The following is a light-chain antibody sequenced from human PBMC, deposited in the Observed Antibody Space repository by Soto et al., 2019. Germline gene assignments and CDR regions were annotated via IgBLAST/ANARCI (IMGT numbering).Light chain of an antibody. J-gene: IGLJ2*01. CDR1: SSNIGSNY. CDR3: AACDDSGSGPV. V-gene: IGLV1-47*01. CDR2: RYN. Sequence: QSALTQPPSASGSPGQRVTISCSGSSSNIGSNYVYWYQQLPGTAPELLIFRYNQRPSGVPDRFSGSTSDTSASLAISGRRSEDEGDYYCAACDDSGSGPVFGGGTKLTVL.